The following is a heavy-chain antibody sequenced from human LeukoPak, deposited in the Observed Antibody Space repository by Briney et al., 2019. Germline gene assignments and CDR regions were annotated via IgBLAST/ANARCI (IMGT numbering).Heavy chain of an antibody. CDR2: ISGDGGST. CDR1: GFTFDDYA. V-gene: IGHV3-43*02. CDR3: AKSKFRYFDY. J-gene: IGHJ4*02. D-gene: IGHD2-21*01. Sequence: GGSLRLSCAASGFTFDDYAMHWVPQAPGKGLEWVSLISGDGGSTYYADSAKGRFTISRDNSKNSLYLQMNSLRAEDTALYYCAKSKFRYFDYWGQGTLVTVSS.